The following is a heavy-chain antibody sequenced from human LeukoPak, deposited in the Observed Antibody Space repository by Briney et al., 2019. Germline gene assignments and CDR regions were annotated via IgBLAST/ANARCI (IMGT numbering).Heavy chain of an antibody. D-gene: IGHD2-8*01. CDR3: ARVTNRYGHAFDI. CDR2: INPNSGGT. CDR1: GYTFTGYY. J-gene: IGHJ3*02. V-gene: IGHV1-2*02. Sequence: ASAKVSCKASGYTFTGYYTHWVRQAPGQGLEWMGWINPNSGGTNYAQKFQGRVTMTRGTSISTAYMELSRLRSDDTAVYYCARVTNRYGHAFDIWGQGTMVTVSS.